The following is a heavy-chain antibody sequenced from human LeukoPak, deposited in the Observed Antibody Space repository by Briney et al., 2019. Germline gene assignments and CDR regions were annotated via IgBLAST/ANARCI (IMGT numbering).Heavy chain of an antibody. Sequence: SETLSLTCAVYGGSFSGYYWSWIRQPPGKGLEWIGEINHSGSTNYNPFLKSRVTISVDTSKNQFSLKLSSVTAADTAVYYCARPTQVAGTYYFDYWGQGTLVTVSS. J-gene: IGHJ4*02. CDR1: GGSFSGYY. V-gene: IGHV4-34*01. D-gene: IGHD6-19*01. CDR2: INHSGST. CDR3: ARPTQVAGTYYFDY.